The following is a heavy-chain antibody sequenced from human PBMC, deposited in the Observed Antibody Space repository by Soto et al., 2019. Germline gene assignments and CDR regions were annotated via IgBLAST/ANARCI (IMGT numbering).Heavy chain of an antibody. J-gene: IGHJ4*02. CDR3: ARRRGFGDLYLDH. CDR2: IYPDDSDT. V-gene: IGHV5-51*01. D-gene: IGHD3-10*01. CDR1: GYTFTSYW. Sequence: GESLKISCKGSGYTFTSYWIGWVRQMPGRGLEWMGIIYPDDSDTRYSPSFQGQVTISADKSISTAYLQWSSLKASDTAMYYCARRRGFGDLYLDHWGQGTLVTVSS.